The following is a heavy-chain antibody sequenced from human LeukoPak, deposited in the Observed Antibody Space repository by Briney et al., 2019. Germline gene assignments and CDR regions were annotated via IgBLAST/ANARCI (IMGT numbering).Heavy chain of an antibody. CDR1: GGSISSSDHY. CDR2: VYYSGTT. D-gene: IGHD5-24*01. J-gene: IGHJ4*02. V-gene: IGHV4-39*01. CDR3: ARQRRWIQQI. Sequence: SETLSLTCTVSGGSISSSDHYWGWIRQSPGMGLEWIGSVYYSGTTYYNPSLKSRVTISVDTSKNQFSLKLSSVTVADTAVYYCARQRRWIQQIWGQGTLVTVSS.